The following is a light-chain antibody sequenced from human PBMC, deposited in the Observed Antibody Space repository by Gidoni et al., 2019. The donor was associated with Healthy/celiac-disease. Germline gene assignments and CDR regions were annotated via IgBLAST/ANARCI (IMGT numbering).Light chain of an antibody. J-gene: IGLJ3*02. V-gene: IGLV1-40*01. CDR1: SSNIWAGYD. CDR3: QSYDSSLSGWV. CDR2: GTS. Sequence: QSVLTQPHSVSGAPGQRVTISCTGSSSNIWAGYDVHWYQQLPGTAPKLLIYGTSNRPSGVPDRFSGSKSGTSASLAITGLQAEDEADYYCQSYDSSLSGWVFGGGTKLTVL.